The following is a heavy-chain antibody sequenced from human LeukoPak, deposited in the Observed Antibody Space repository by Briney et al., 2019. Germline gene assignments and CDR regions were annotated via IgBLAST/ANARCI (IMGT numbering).Heavy chain of an antibody. V-gene: IGHV6-1*01. CDR2: TYYRSTWYN. J-gene: IGHJ5*02. CDR3: ARRLTQYDCFDP. CDR1: GDSVSSNSVT. Sequence: SQTLSLTCAISGDSVSSNSVTWNWIRQSPSRGLEWLGRTYYRSTWYNDYAASVRGRVTVNPDTSKNQFSLHLNSVTPEDTAVYYCARRLTQYDCFDPWGQGILVTVSS. D-gene: IGHD2-2*01.